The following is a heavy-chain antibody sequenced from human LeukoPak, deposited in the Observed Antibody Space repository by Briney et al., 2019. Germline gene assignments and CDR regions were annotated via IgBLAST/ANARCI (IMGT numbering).Heavy chain of an antibody. J-gene: IGHJ4*02. CDR3: AQGRLGYSYGAFDH. CDR2: ISGSGGST. CDR1: GFTFSNYA. V-gene: IGHV3-23*01. Sequence: PGGSRLSCAASGFTFSNYAMSWVRQAPGKGLEWVSVISGSGGSTNFADSVKGRFNSSRDNSKNTLYLQMHSLRVEDTAVYYCAQGRLGYSYGAFDHWGQGTLVTVSS. D-gene: IGHD5-18*01.